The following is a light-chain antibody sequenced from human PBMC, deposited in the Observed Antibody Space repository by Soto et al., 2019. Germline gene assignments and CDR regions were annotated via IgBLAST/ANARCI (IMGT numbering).Light chain of an antibody. CDR2: RAS. V-gene: IGKV4-1*01. Sequence: DIVMTQSPDSLAVSLGERATINCKSSLSVLYSSNNKNYLAWYQQKPGQPPKLLIYRASTRESGVPDRFSGSGSGTDFTLTISSLQAEDVAVYYCQQYYSTLPTFGQGTKVEIK. J-gene: IGKJ1*01. CDR1: LSVLYSSNNKNY. CDR3: QQYYSTLPT.